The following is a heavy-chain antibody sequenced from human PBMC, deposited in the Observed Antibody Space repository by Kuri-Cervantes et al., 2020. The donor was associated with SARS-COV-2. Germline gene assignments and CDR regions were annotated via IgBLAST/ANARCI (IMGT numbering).Heavy chain of an antibody. CDR2: ISVYSGNT. V-gene: IGHV1-18*04. CDR3: ARVDFDY. CDR1: GYTFTGYY. Sequence: GGSLRLSCKASGYTFTGYYMHWVRQAPGQGLEWVGWISVYSGNTNYTEKMQGSVTLTTDTSTSTAYLDLRSLRSDDTAIYYCARVDFDYWGQGTLVTVSS. J-gene: IGHJ4*02.